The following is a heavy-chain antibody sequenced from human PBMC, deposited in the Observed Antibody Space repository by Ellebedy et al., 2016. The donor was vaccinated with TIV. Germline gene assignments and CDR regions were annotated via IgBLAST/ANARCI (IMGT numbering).Heavy chain of an antibody. CDR3: ARAHGSGYDSSIDY. J-gene: IGHJ4*02. CDR1: GGSISSGDYY. V-gene: IGHV4-30-4*01. D-gene: IGHD5-12*01. Sequence: SETLSLTCTVSGGSISSGDYYWSWIRQPPGKGLEWIGYIYYSGSTYYNPSLKSRVTISVDTSKNQFSLKLSSVTAADTAVYYCARAHGSGYDSSIDYWGQGTLVTVSS. CDR2: IYYSGST.